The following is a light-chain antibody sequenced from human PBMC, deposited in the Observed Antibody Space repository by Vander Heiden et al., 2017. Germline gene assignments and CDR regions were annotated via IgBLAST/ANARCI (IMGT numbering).Light chain of an antibody. J-gene: IGKJ1*01. CDR1: QNIAKY. V-gene: IGKV1-39*01. CDR3: QQCDSNPWT. Sequence: DIQMTQSPSSLSASVGDRITITCRASQNIAKYLNWYQHKPGKAPKLLMYLASNLQSGVPSRFSGSGSGTDFTLTISSPQPEDFATYYCQQCDSNPWTFGQGTRVEIK. CDR2: LAS.